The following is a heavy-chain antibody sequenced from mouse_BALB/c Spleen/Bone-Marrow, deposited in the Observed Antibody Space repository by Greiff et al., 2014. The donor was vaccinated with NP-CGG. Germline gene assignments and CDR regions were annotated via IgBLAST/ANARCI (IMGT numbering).Heavy chain of an antibody. CDR3: ARDSFLITRALDY. D-gene: IGHD2-4*01. CDR2: IWGDGST. CDR1: GFSLTGYG. J-gene: IGHJ4*01. V-gene: IGHV2-6-7*01. Sequence: QVQLKESGPGLVAPSQSLSITCTVSGFSLTGYGVCWVRQSPGKGLEWLGMIWGDGSTDYNSALKSRLSISKDNSKSQVFLKMNSLQTDDTARYYCARDSFLITRALDYWGQGTSVTVSS.